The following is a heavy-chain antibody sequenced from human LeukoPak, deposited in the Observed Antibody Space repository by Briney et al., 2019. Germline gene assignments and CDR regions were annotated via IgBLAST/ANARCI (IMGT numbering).Heavy chain of an antibody. Sequence: GGSLRLSCTASGFAISVYARSWLRQPPGKGLECVSSINANSGTTSYAASVRGRFTISRDNSKNTLYLQLNTLRADDTATYYCAKPISGGLEVTADWFRPWGQGTMVVVSS. V-gene: IGHV3-23*01. D-gene: IGHD2-21*02. CDR3: AKPISGGLEVTADWFRP. CDR1: GFAISVYA. CDR2: INANSGTT. J-gene: IGHJ5*01.